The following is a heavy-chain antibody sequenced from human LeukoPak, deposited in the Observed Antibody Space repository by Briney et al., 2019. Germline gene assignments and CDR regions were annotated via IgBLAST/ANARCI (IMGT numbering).Heavy chain of an antibody. J-gene: IGHJ4*02. V-gene: IGHV1-69*05. D-gene: IGHD3-3*01. CDR1: GGTFSSYA. CDR2: IIPIFGTA. Sequence: SVKVSCKASGGTFSSYAISWVRQAPGQGLEWMGGIIPIFGTANYAQKLQGRVTMTTDTSTSTAYMELRSLRSDDTAVYYCARVLSISTAFWSGYNDYWGQGTLVTVSS. CDR3: ARVLSISTAFWSGYNDY.